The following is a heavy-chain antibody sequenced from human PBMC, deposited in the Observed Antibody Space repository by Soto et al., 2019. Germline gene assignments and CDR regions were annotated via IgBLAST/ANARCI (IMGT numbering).Heavy chain of an antibody. CDR2: IKQDGSEM. CDR1: GLGFSNYW. D-gene: IGHD6-19*01. V-gene: IGHV3-7*01. J-gene: IGHJ4*02. Sequence: EVQLAESGGGLVQPGGALRLPCSGSGLGFSNYWMNWVRQAPGKGLEWVANIKQDGSEMAYVDSVKGRFSISRDNPKNSLYLQMDSLRAEDTAVYYCARGVAVGGFYFNYWGQGTLVTVSS. CDR3: ARGVAVGGFYFNY.